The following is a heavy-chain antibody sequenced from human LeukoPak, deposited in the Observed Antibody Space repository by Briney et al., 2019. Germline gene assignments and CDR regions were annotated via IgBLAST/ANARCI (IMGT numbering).Heavy chain of an antibody. Sequence: GGSLRLSCAASGFTFSSYWMSWVRQAPGKGLEWVANIKQDGSEKYYVDSVKGRLTNSRDNTKNSLYLQMNSLRAEDTAVYFCAREGVLAAADYWGQGTLVTVSS. CDR3: AREGVLAAADY. D-gene: IGHD2-2*01. CDR2: IKQDGSEK. V-gene: IGHV3-7*01. J-gene: IGHJ4*02. CDR1: GFTFSSYW.